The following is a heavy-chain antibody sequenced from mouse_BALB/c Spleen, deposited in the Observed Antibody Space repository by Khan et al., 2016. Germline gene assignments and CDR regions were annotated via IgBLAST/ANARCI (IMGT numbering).Heavy chain of an antibody. J-gene: IGHJ2*01. Sequence: QIQLVQSGPELKKPGETVKISCKASGYTFTNYGMNWVKQASGKGLKWMGWIYTYTGETTYADDFKGRFAFSSETSASTAYLQINNLKNEDTATXFCAKGYYTHDVDDYWGQGTTLTVSS. D-gene: IGHD2-12*01. CDR3: AKGYYTHDVDDY. CDR1: GYTFTNYG. V-gene: IGHV9-3-1*01. CDR2: IYTYTGET.